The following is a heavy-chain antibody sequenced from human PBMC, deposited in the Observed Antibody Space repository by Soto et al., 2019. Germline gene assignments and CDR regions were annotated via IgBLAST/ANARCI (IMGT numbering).Heavy chain of an antibody. J-gene: IGHJ4*02. CDR1: GLTFSSYW. V-gene: IGHV3-74*01. CDR2: INSDGSST. CDR3: ALSHTVTTDY. D-gene: IGHD4-17*01. Sequence: EVQLVESGGGLVQPGGSLRLSCAASGLTFSSYWMHWVRQAPGKGLVWVSRINSDGSSTSYADSVKGRFTISRDNAKNTQYLQMNILRAEDTAVYYCALSHTVTTDYWGQGTLVTVSS.